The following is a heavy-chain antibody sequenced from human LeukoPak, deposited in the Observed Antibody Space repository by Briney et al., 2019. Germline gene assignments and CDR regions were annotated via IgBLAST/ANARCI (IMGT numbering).Heavy chain of an antibody. D-gene: IGHD1-26*01. Sequence: PSETLSLTCTVSGGSISSNNWSWFRQPPGKELEWIGEINHSGSTNYNPSLKSRVTISVDTSKNQFSLKLSSVTAADTAVYYCASLVAATLNWFDPWGQGTLVTVSS. CDR1: GGSISSNN. CDR3: ASLVAATLNWFDP. J-gene: IGHJ5*02. CDR2: INHSGST. V-gene: IGHV4-34*01.